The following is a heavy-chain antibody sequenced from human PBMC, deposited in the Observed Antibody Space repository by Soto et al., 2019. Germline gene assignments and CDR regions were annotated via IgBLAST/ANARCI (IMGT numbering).Heavy chain of an antibody. CDR3: AREIGQLVSEGAFDI. D-gene: IGHD6-13*01. CDR1: GGSISSGGYY. J-gene: IGHJ3*02. CDR2: IYYSGST. Sequence: QVQLQESGPGLVKPSQTLSLTCTVSGGSISSGGYYWSWIRQHPGKGLEWIGYIYYSGSTYYNPSLKSRVTISVDTSKNQCSLKLSSVTAADTAVYYCAREIGQLVSEGAFDIWGQGTMVTVSS. V-gene: IGHV4-31*03.